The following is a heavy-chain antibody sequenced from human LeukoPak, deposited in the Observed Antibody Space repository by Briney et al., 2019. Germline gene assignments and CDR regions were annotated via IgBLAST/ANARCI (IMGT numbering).Heavy chain of an antibody. Sequence: GGSLRLSCAASGFTFSNVWMNWVRQAPGKGLEWVGRIRSKTHGETIDYAAPVRGRFTISRDDSKNTLYLQLNSLKTEDTAVYYCATEVIIAVTGNDYWGQGSLVTVSS. CDR3: ATEVIIAVTGNDY. V-gene: IGHV3-15*07. CDR2: IRSKTHGETI. CDR1: GFTFSNVW. D-gene: IGHD6-19*01. J-gene: IGHJ4*02.